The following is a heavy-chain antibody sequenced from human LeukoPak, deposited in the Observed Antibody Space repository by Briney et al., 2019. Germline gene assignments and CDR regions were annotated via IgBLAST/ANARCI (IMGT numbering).Heavy chain of an antibody. Sequence: PSETLSLTCAVYGGSFNDYYWSWIRQSPGTGLEWIGEIHHSGSTNYNSFLESRVTMSIDTSNNQFSLKLTSVTAADTAVYYCASNKYPVQAFDVWGQGTMVTVSS. J-gene: IGHJ3*01. D-gene: IGHD2/OR15-2a*01. CDR2: IHHSGST. CDR1: GGSFNDYY. CDR3: ASNKYPVQAFDV. V-gene: IGHV4-34*01.